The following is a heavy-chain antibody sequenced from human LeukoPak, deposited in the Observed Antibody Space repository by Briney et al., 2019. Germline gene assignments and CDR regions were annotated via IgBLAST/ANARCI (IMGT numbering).Heavy chain of an antibody. CDR2: IYIDGTT. V-gene: IGHV3-53*01. J-gene: IGHJ4*02. D-gene: IGHD1-26*01. Sequence: GGSLRLSCAASGFTVSSHYMSWVRQAPGKGLEWVSVIYIDGTTYYADSVKGRFTISRDNSKNTLYLQMNSLTGEDTAVYYCATRGSGSSYSDFDYWGQGSLVTVSS. CDR3: ATRGSGSSYSDFDY. CDR1: GFTVSSHY.